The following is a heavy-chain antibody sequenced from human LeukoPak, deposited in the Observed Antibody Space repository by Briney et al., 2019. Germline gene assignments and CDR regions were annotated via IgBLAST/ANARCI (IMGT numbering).Heavy chain of an antibody. J-gene: IGHJ3*02. CDR1: GFTFSSYS. D-gene: IGHD5-24*01. Sequence: GGSLRLSCAASGFTFSSYSMNWVRQAPGKGLEWVSSISSSSSYIYYADSVKGRFTISRDNAKNSLYLQMNSLRAEDTAVYYCARGGGWLQLWGAFDIWGQGTMVTVSS. V-gene: IGHV3-21*01. CDR2: ISSSSSYI. CDR3: ARGGGWLQLWGAFDI.